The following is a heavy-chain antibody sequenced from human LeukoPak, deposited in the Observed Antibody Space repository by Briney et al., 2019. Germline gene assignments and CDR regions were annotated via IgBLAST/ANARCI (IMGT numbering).Heavy chain of an antibody. CDR3: TRDQRSGYSGYDYYYYYYMDV. D-gene: IGHD5-12*01. CDR2: IYYSGST. V-gene: IGHV4-39*07. Sequence: SETLSLTCTVSGGSISSSSYYWGWIRRPPGKGLEWIGSIYYSGSTYYNPSLKSRVTISVDTSKNQFSLKLSSVTAADTAVYYCTRDQRSGYSGYDYYYYYYMDVWGKGTTVTVSS. CDR1: GGSISSSSYY. J-gene: IGHJ6*03.